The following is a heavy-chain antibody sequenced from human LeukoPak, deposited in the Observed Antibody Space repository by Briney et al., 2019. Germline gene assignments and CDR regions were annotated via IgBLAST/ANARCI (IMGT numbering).Heavy chain of an antibody. CDR2: ISAYNGNT. Sequence: AASVKVSCTASGYTFTSYGISWVRQAPGQGLEWMGWISAYNGNTNYAQKLQGRVTMTTDTSTSTAYMELRSLRSDDTAVYYCARNHCSSTSCYETIDYWGQGTLVTVSS. CDR3: ARNHCSSTSCYETIDY. CDR1: GYTFTSYG. V-gene: IGHV1-18*01. D-gene: IGHD2-2*01. J-gene: IGHJ4*02.